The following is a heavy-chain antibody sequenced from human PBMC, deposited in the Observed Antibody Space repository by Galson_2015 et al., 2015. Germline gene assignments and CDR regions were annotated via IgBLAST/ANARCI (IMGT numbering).Heavy chain of an antibody. D-gene: IGHD3-16*02. Sequence: SLRLSCAASGFTFSSYEMNWVRQAPGKGLEWVSYISSSGSTIYYADSVKGRFTISRDNAKNSLYLQMNSLRAEDTAVYYCARDRYFGGVIVTLEAFDIWGQGTMVTVSS. CDR1: GFTFSSYE. V-gene: IGHV3-48*03. CDR3: ARDRYFGGVIVTLEAFDI. J-gene: IGHJ3*02. CDR2: ISSSGSTI.